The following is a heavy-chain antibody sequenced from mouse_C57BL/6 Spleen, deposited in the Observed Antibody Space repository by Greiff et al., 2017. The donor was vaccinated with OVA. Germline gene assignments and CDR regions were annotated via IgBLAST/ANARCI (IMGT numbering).Heavy chain of an antibody. CDR1: GYTFTSYW. V-gene: IGHV1-61*01. J-gene: IGHJ3*01. Sequence: QVQLQQPGAELVRPGSSVKLSCKASGYTFTSYWMDWVKQRPGQGLEWIGNIYPSDSETHYNQKFKDKATLTVDKSSSTAYMQLSSLTSEDSAVYYCAREGIYYGKRAWFAYWGQGTLVTVSA. D-gene: IGHD2-1*01. CDR2: IYPSDSET. CDR3: AREGIYYGKRAWFAY.